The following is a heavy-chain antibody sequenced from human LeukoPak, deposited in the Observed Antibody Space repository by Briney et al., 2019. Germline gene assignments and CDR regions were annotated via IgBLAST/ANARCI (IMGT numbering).Heavy chain of an antibody. CDR2: ISSDGGST. J-gene: IGHJ4*02. CDR1: GFSFSNYG. CDR3: VKNFGYCSSTSCYVFDH. Sequence: GGSLRLSCAASGFSFSNYGMHWVRQAPGKGLEYVSAISSDGGSTFYADSVKGRFTISRDNSKNTLYLQMSSLRAEDTAVFYCVKNFGYCSSTSCYVFDHWGQGTLVTVSS. D-gene: IGHD2-2*01. V-gene: IGHV3-64D*09.